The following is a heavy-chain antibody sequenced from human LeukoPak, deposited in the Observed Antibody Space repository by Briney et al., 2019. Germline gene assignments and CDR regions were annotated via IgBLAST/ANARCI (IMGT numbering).Heavy chain of an antibody. D-gene: IGHD3-22*01. CDR3: AKATSGYISLPDY. J-gene: IGHJ4*02. CDR2: IRYDGSNK. Sequence: GGSLRLSCAASGFTFSSYGMHWVRQAPGKGLEWVAFIRYDGSNKYYADSVKGRFTISRDNSKNTLYLQMNSLRAEDTAVYYCAKATSGYISLPDYWGQGTLVTVSS. CDR1: GFTFSSYG. V-gene: IGHV3-30*02.